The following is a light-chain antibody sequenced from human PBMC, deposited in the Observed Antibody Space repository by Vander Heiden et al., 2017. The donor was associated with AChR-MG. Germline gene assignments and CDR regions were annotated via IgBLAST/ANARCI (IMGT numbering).Light chain of an antibody. CDR3: GSYAGSSEV. CDR1: SSDVGSYKL. CDR2: EVR. J-gene: IGLJ2*01. V-gene: IGLV2-23*02. Sequence: HSALSQPASGSGSPGQSIHISCPGTSSDVGSYKLGSWYQQHPGKAPKLMIYEVRKRPSGVSNRFAGSKSGNTASLTIAGLKAEDEADYYCGSYAGSSEVFGGGTKLTVL.